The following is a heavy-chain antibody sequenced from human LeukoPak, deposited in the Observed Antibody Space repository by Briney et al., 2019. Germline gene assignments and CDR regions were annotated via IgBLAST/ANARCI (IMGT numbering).Heavy chain of an antibody. J-gene: IGHJ5*01. CDR1: GFTFSSYA. CDR2: ISSSGSGGST. CDR3: ARAYSSSWYDF. V-gene: IGHV3-23*01. D-gene: IGHD6-13*01. Sequence: GGSLRLSCAASGFTFSSYAMSWVRQAPGKGLGWVSGISSSGSGGSTYYADSVKGRFTISRDNSKNTLYLQINSVRAEDTAVYYCARAYSSSWYDFWGQGTLVTVSS.